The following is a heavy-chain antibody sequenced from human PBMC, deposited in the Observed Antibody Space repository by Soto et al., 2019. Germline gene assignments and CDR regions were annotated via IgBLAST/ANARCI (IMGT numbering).Heavy chain of an antibody. CDR3: VRDLGIGSAGRGYYFYYGMDI. CDR2: IKQDGSEK. J-gene: IGHJ6*02. D-gene: IGHD6-25*01. Sequence: PGGSLRLSAAASVISFSTYWMSWVRQGPGKGLEWVANIKQDGSEKYYVDSVKGRFTISRDNAKKSLYLQMNSLRAEDTAMYYSVRDLGIGSAGRGYYFYYGMDIWGRGTTVTVSS. CDR1: VISFSTYW. V-gene: IGHV3-7*03.